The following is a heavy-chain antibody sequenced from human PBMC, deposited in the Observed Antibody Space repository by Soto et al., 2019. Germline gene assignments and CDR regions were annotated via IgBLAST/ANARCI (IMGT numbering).Heavy chain of an antibody. V-gene: IGHV4-59*12. CDR2: IFYSGIT. J-gene: IGHJ1*01. Sequence: SETLSLTCTVSGGSLSSYYWTWIRQPPGKGPELVGYIFYSGITSYNPSLKSRVTISVDTSKNQFSLKLSSVTAADTAVYYCASRITMVRGVSEYFQHWGQGTLVTVSS. CDR1: GGSLSSYY. D-gene: IGHD3-10*01. CDR3: ASRITMVRGVSEYFQH.